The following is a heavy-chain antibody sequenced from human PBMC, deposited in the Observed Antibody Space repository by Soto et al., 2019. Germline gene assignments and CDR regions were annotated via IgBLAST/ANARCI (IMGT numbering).Heavy chain of an antibody. CDR2: IIPMFGTA. CDR3: ASRLHLWLRRINNGYSG. Sequence: QVQLVQSGAEVKKPESSVKVSCKAPGGTFSTYAISWVRQAPGQGLEWMGGIIPMFGTANYAQRFQDRVTIPEDASTNTVYLELSSLRSEDTAVYCCASRLHLWLRRINNGYSGWGQGTLVTVSS. V-gene: IGHV1-69*12. J-gene: IGHJ4*02. D-gene: IGHD5-12*01. CDR1: GGTFSTYA.